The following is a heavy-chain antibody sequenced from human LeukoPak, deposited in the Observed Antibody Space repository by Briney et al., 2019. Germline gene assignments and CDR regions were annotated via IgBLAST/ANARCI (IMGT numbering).Heavy chain of an antibody. D-gene: IGHD2-21*02. V-gene: IGHV1-46*01. J-gene: IGHJ3*02. CDR3: ARDAGDIVVVTGAFDI. CDR2: INPSGGST. CDR1: GYTFTSYY. Sequence: ASVKVSCKASGYTFTSYYIHWVRQAPGQGLEWMGIINPSGGSTSYAQKFQGRVTMTRDTSISTAYMELSRLRSDDTAVYYCARDAGDIVVVTGAFDIWGQGTMVTVSS.